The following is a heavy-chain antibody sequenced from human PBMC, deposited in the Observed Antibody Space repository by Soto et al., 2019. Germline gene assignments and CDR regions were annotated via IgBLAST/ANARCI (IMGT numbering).Heavy chain of an antibody. D-gene: IGHD3-10*01. Sequence: EVQLVESGGGLVKPGGSLRLSCAASGFTFSSYSMNWVRQAPGKGLEWVSSISSSSYIYYADSVKGRFTISRDNAKNSLYLQMNSLRAEDTAVYYCAGSMVRGVIMSWGQGTMVTVSS. J-gene: IGHJ3*01. CDR2: ISSSSYI. V-gene: IGHV3-21*01. CDR1: GFTFSSYS. CDR3: AGSMVRGVIMS.